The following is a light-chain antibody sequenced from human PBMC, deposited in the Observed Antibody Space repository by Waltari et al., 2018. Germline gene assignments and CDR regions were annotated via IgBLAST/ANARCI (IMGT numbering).Light chain of an antibody. V-gene: IGKV3-20*01. Sequence: EIVLTQSPGTLSLSPGERATLSCRASQSVSSNYLAWYQQKPGQAPRLLIYGASYRATGIPNRFSGSGPATDFTLIISRLEPEDFAVYYCQLYDNSPPRFTFGPGTKVDIK. J-gene: IGKJ3*01. CDR3: QLYDNSPPRFT. CDR2: GAS. CDR1: QSVSSNY.